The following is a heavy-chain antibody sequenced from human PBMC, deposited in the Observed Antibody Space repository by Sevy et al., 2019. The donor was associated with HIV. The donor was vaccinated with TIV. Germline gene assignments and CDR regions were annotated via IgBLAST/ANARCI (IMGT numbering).Heavy chain of an antibody. CDR2: ISGSGGST. J-gene: IGHJ5*02. V-gene: IGHV3-23*01. CDR3: AKARGGDSSGYYYA. CDR1: GFTFSSYA. D-gene: IGHD3-22*01. Sequence: GGSLRLSCAASGFTFSSYAMSWVRQAPGKGLEWVSAISGSGGSTYYADSVKGRFTISRDNSKNTLYLQMNSLRAEDRAVYYCAKARGGDSSGYYYAWGQGTLVTVSS.